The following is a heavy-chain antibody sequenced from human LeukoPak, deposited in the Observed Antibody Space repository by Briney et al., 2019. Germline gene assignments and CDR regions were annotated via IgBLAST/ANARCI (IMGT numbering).Heavy chain of an antibody. D-gene: IGHD4-17*01. CDR1: GFTFSDYY. CDR2: ISTSGSTI. V-gene: IGHV3-11*01. Sequence: GGSLRLSCAASGFTFSDYYMSWIRQAPGKGLEWVSYISTSGSTIYYADSVKGRFTISRDNAKNSLYLQMNSLRAEDTAVYYCAKDRSATVTTIPSYYFDYWGQGTLVTVSS. J-gene: IGHJ4*02. CDR3: AKDRSATVTTIPSYYFDY.